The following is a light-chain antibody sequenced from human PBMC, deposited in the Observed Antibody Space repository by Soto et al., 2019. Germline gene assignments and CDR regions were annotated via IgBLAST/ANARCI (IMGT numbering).Light chain of an antibody. Sequence: DIQMTQSPSSLSASVGDRVTITCRASQSISSYLNWYQQKPGQAPKLLIYAASSLQSGVPSRFSGSGSGTDFTLTISSLQPEYFATYYCQQSYSTPYTFGQGTKLEIK. V-gene: IGKV1-39*01. CDR3: QQSYSTPYT. J-gene: IGKJ2*01. CDR1: QSISSY. CDR2: AAS.